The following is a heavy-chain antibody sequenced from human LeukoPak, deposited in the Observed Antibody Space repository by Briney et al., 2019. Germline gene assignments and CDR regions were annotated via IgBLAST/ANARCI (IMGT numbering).Heavy chain of an antibody. CDR2: IYHSGST. J-gene: IGHJ5*02. CDR1: GGFLSGYY. D-gene: IGHD3-3*01. Sequence: SEALSLTCAVCGGFLSGYYWSWIRQPPGKGLEWIGEIYHSGSTNYNPSLKSRATISVGSSKTQLSPKLSSVTAADTAVYYCARVWVNDFWSAYWGFDPWGQGTLVTVSS. CDR3: ARVWVNDFWSAYWGFDP. V-gene: IGHV4-34*01.